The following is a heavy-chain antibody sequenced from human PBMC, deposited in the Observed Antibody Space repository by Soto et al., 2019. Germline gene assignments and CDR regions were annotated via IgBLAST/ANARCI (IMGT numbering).Heavy chain of an antibody. CDR2: ISYDGSNK. J-gene: IGHJ6*02. CDR1: GFSSSNYF. Sequence: QVQLVESGGGVVQPGRSLRLSCVASGFSSSNYFMHWVRQAPGKGQEWVAAISYDGSNKHYLDAVKGRFTISRDNSKITLYLQMNSVRGEDTAVYSCVRGDTYYGMGVWGQGATVTVS. CDR3: VRGDTYYGMGV. D-gene: IGHD2-21*02. V-gene: IGHV3-30*03.